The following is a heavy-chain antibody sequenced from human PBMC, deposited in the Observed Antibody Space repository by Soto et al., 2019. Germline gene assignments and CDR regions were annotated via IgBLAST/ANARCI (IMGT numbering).Heavy chain of an antibody. V-gene: IGHV3-21*01. CDR1: GFTLSSFT. Sequence: EVQLVESGGGLVKPEGSLRLSCAASGFTLSSFTMNWVRQTPEKGLEWISSINSGSSFIYYADSVRGRFTISRDDARNSLYLQMNSLSAGDTALYYCARETESYSWNDWLMDVWCQGTTVIVSS. J-gene: IGHJ6*02. CDR2: INSGSSFI. CDR3: ARETESYSWNDWLMDV. D-gene: IGHD1-1*01.